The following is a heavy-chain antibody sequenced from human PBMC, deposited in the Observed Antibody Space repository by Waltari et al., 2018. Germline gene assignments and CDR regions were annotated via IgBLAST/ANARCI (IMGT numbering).Heavy chain of an antibody. CDR2: IIPIIGTA. V-gene: IGHV1-69*08. D-gene: IGHD3-16*01. J-gene: IGHJ4*02. CDR3: ASFLWQSEYYFDY. Sequence: QVQLVQSGAEVKKPGSSVKVSCKASGGTFSSYAISWVRQAPGKGLEWMGRIIPIIGTANYAQKFQGRVTITADKSTSTAYMELSSLRSEDTAVYYCASFLWQSEYYFDYWGQGTLVTVSS. CDR1: GGTFSSYA.